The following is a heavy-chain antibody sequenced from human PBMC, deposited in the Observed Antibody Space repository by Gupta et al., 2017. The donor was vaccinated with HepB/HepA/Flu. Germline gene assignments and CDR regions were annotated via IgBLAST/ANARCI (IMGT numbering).Heavy chain of an antibody. CDR2: IYYSGST. Sequence: QVQLQESGPGLVKPSETLSLTCTVSGGSISSYYWSWIRQPPGKGLEWIGYIYYSGSTNYNPSLKSRVTISVDTSKNQFSMKLSSVTAAETAVYYCARGGQGTVVTSPFDYWGQGTLVTVSS. CDR1: GGSISSYY. V-gene: IGHV4-59*01. J-gene: IGHJ4*02. D-gene: IGHD4-23*01. CDR3: ARGGQGTVVTSPFDY.